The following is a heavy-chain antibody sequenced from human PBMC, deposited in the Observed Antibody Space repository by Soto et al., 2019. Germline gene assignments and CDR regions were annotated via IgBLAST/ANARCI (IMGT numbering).Heavy chain of an antibody. J-gene: IGHJ3*02. D-gene: IGHD1-26*01. V-gene: IGHV2-5*02. Sequence: QITLKESGPTLVKPTQTLTLTCTFSGFSLSTSGVGVGWIRQPPGKALEWLALIYWDDDKRYSPSLKSRLTITKDTSKTQVVLTMTNMDPVDRDTYYCAHRALGDDSGDDTCAFDIWGQGTKVTVSS. CDR2: IYWDDDK. CDR3: AHRALGDDSGDDTCAFDI. CDR1: GFSLSTSGVG.